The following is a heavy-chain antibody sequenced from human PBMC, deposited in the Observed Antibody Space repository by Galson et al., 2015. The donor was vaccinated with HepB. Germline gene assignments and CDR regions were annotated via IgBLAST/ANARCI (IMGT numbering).Heavy chain of an antibody. CDR2: FDPEDGET. CDR3: ARDYGASWTTGRGGIDL. Sequence: SVKVSCKVSGYTLTELSMHWVRQAPGKGLEWMGGFDPEDGETIYAQKFQGRVTMTEDTSTDTAYMELSSLRSEDTAVYYCARDYGASWTTGRGGIDLWGRGTLVTVSS. V-gene: IGHV1-24*01. D-gene: IGHD4/OR15-4a*01. CDR1: GYTLTELS. J-gene: IGHJ2*01.